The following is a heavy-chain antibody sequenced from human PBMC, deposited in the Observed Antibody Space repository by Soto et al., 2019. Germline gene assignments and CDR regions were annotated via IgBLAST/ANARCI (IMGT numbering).Heavy chain of an antibody. Sequence: QAQLVQSGAEVKKPGASVKGSCKASGYDFNSYGITWVRQAHGQGLEWLGWISPYSDDTKYAQKLQGRVTVTMDRSSRTVYMDLRSLRSNDTAIYYCARGGYYDSSGSRHYHDYGMNGCGQGTTVTVSS. V-gene: IGHV1-18*01. CDR3: ARGGYYDSSGSRHYHDYGMNG. J-gene: IGHJ6*02. CDR2: ISPYSDDT. D-gene: IGHD3-22*01. CDR1: GYDFNSYG.